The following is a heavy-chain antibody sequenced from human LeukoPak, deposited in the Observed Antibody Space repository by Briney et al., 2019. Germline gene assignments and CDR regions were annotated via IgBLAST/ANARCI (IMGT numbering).Heavy chain of an antibody. D-gene: IGHD1-26*01. CDR1: RFTFSSYW. Sequence: GGSLRLSCAASRFTFSSYWMSWVCQAPGKGLEWVANIKQDGSEKYYVDSVKGRFTISRDNAKNSLYLQMNSLRAEDTAVYYCARVSGNYYRWFDSWGQGTLVTVSS. CDR3: ARVSGNYYRWFDS. V-gene: IGHV3-7*03. CDR2: IKQDGSEK. J-gene: IGHJ5*01.